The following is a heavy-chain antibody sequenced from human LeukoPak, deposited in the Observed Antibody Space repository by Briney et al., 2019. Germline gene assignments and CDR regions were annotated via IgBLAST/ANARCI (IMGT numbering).Heavy chain of an antibody. J-gene: IGHJ3*02. CDR2: ISTSGGST. D-gene: IGHD3-10*01. Sequence: GGSLRLSCAASGFTFSSSAMSWVRQAPGKGLKWVSGISTSGGSTYYSDSVKGRFTISRDDSKNTLYLQMNSLRAEDTAVYYCAKSNGYGLVDIWGQGTMVTVSS. V-gene: IGHV3-23*01. CDR3: AKSNGYGLVDI. CDR1: GFTFSSSA.